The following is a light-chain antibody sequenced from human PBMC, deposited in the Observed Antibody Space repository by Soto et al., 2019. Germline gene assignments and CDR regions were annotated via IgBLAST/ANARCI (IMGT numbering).Light chain of an antibody. CDR3: QQYTSPWT. J-gene: IGKJ1*01. Sequence: DIQMTQSPSTLSASVGDRVTITCRASQSISFWLALYQQKPGKAPKLLIYDASSLESGVPSRFSGSGSGSQFTLTISSLQPDDFATYYCQQYTSPWTFGPGTKVEIK. CDR2: DAS. V-gene: IGKV1-5*01. CDR1: QSISFW.